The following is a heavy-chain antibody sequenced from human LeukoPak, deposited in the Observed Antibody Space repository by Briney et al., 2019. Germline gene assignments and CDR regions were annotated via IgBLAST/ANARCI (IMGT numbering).Heavy chain of an antibody. V-gene: IGHV3-23*01. CDR1: GFTFSSYA. D-gene: IGHD1-26*01. CDR3: AKYGPQDSGSSHFDY. Sequence: PGGSLRLSCAASGFTFSSYAMSWVRQAPGKGLELVSAIRDSGSSTHYADSVKGRFTTSRDNSKNTLFLQMNSLRAEDTAIYYCAKYGPQDSGSSHFDYWGQGALVTVSS. J-gene: IGHJ4*02. CDR2: IRDSGSST.